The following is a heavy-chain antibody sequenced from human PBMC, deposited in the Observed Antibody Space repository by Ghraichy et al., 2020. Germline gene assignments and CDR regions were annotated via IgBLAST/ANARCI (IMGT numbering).Heavy chain of an antibody. CDR3: ARSYCSSTSCWDGMDV. V-gene: IGHV1-8*01. CDR2: MNPNSGNT. CDR1: GYTFTSYD. Sequence: ASVKVSCKASGYTFTSYDINWVRQATGQGLEWMGWMNPNSGNTGYAQKFQGRVTMTRNTSISTAYMELSSLRSEVTAVYYCARSYCSSTSCWDGMDVWGQGTTVTVSS. J-gene: IGHJ6*02. D-gene: IGHD2-2*01.